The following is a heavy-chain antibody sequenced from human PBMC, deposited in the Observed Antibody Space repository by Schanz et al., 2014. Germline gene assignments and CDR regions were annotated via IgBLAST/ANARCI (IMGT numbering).Heavy chain of an antibody. V-gene: IGHV3-64D*06. CDR2: ITRSGGGT. CDR1: GFTFSSYG. J-gene: IGHJ1*01. D-gene: IGHD2-21*02. Sequence: VQLVESGGGVVQFGRSLRLSCVASGFTFSSYGMHWVRQASGKGLEYVSAITRSGGGTYYSDSVKGRFTISRDNSKNTLYLQMSSLRHEDSAVYYCVKDAYCAGDCFPAEYFQHWGQGPLVTVSS. CDR3: VKDAYCAGDCFPAEYFQH.